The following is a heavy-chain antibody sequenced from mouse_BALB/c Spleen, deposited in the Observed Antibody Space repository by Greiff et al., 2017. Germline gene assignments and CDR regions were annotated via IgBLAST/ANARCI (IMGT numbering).Heavy chain of an antibody. Sequence: VKLVESGPGLVQPSQSLSITCTVSGFSLTSYGVHWVRQSPGKGLEWLGVIWSGGSTDYNAAFISRLSISKDNSKSQVFFKMNSLQANDTAIYYCAGNGYDGAWFAYWGQGTLVTVSA. D-gene: IGHD2-2*01. V-gene: IGHV2-2*02. J-gene: IGHJ3*01. CDR3: AGNGYDGAWFAY. CDR1: GFSLTSYG. CDR2: IWSGGST.